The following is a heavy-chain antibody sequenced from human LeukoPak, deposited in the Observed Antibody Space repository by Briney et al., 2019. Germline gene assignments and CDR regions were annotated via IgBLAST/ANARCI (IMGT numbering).Heavy chain of an antibody. V-gene: IGHV3-53*01. CDR2: IYSRGAT. J-gene: IGHJ4*02. CDR1: GFSVSNNY. Sequence: GGSLRLSCAASGFSVSNNYMSWVRQAPGEGLEGVSVIYSRGATYYADSVKGRFTISRDNSKNTLYLQMNSLRVEDTAVYYCAARNYWGQGTLVTVSS. CDR3: AARNY. D-gene: IGHD1-14*01.